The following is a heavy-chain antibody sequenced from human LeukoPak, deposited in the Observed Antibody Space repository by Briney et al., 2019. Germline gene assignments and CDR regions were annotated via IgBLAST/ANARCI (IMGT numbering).Heavy chain of an antibody. CDR3: ARDARDGYNSDWFDP. CDR2: IYYSGST. D-gene: IGHD5-24*01. CDR1: GGSISSYY. Sequence: PSETLSLTCTVSGGSISSYYWSWIRQPPGKGLEWIGCIYYSGSTYYNPSLKSRVTISVDTSKNQLSLKLRSVTAADTAVYYCARDARDGYNSDWFDPWGQGTLVTVSS. V-gene: IGHV4-59*12. J-gene: IGHJ5*02.